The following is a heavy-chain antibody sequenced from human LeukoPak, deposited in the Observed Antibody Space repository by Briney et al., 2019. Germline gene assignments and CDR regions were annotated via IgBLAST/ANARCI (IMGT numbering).Heavy chain of an antibody. Sequence: SETLSLTCAVYGGSFSAYYWSWIRQPPGKGLEWIGEINHSGTTKCNPSLKSRVTISVDTSENQFSLKLSSVTAADTAVYYCARQGGYDFWSGYAFDIWGQGTMVTVSS. V-gene: IGHV4-34*01. CDR2: INHSGTT. CDR1: GGSFSAYY. D-gene: IGHD3-3*01. CDR3: ARQGGYDFWSGYAFDI. J-gene: IGHJ3*02.